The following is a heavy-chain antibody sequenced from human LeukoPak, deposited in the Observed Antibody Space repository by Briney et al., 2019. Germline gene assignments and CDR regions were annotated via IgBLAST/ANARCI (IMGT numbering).Heavy chain of an antibody. J-gene: IGHJ4*02. Sequence: GRSLRLSCAASGFTLSNYNMNWVRQAPGKGLEWVSYVSPNGYTIHYADSVKGRFTISRDNAKDSLYLQMNSLRAEDTAVYYCAKARPSTIVVVGLDYWGQGTLVTVSS. CDR1: GFTLSNYN. D-gene: IGHD2-2*01. CDR3: AKARPSTIVVVGLDY. V-gene: IGHV3-48*01. CDR2: VSPNGYTI.